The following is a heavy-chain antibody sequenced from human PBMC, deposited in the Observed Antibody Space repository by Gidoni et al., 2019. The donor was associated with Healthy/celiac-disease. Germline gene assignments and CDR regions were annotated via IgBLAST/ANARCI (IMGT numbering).Heavy chain of an antibody. CDR1: GFTFSSYA. J-gene: IGHJ4*02. Sequence: QVQLVESGGGVVQPGRSLRLYCAASGFTFSSYAMHWVRQAPGKGLEWVAVISYDGSNKYYADSVKGRFTISRDNSKNTLYLQMNSLRAEDTAVYYCARDITMVRGVAYWGQGTLVTVSS. V-gene: IGHV3-30-3*01. CDR2: ISYDGSNK. CDR3: ARDITMVRGVAY. D-gene: IGHD3-10*01.